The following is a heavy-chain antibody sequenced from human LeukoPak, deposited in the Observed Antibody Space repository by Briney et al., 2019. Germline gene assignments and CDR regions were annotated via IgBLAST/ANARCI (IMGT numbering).Heavy chain of an antibody. Sequence: GGSLRLSCAASGFTVSSNYMSWVRQAPGKGLEWVSVIYSGGSTYYADSVKGRFIISRDNSKNTLYLQMNNLRAEDTAVYYCARGLYYFDSSGYPRPRYYFDYWGQGTLVTVSS. J-gene: IGHJ4*02. V-gene: IGHV3-53*01. CDR3: ARGLYYFDSSGYPRPRYYFDY. CDR1: GFTVSSNY. D-gene: IGHD3-22*01. CDR2: IYSGGST.